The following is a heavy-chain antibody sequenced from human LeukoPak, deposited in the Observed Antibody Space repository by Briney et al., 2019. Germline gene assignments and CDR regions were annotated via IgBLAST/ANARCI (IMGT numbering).Heavy chain of an antibody. CDR3: ARTLRWRFDP. V-gene: IGHV4-34*01. Sequence: SETLSLTCAVYGGSFSGYYWSWIRQPPGKGLEWIGEINHSGSTNYNPSLKSRVTISVDTSKNQFSLKLSSVTAADTAVYYCARTLRWRFDPWGQGTLVTVSS. J-gene: IGHJ5*02. D-gene: IGHD4-23*01. CDR2: INHSGST. CDR1: GGSFSGYY.